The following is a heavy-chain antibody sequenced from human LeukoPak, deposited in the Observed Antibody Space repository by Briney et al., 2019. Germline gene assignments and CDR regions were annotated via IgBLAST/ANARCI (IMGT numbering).Heavy chain of an antibody. Sequence: PSETLSLTCTVSGGSISSSSYYWGWIRQPPGKGLEWIGSIYYSGSTYYNPSLKSRVTISVDTSKNQLSLKLSSVTAADTAVYYCATRYDSSGYYYGGFDYWGQGTLVTVSS. D-gene: IGHD3-22*01. CDR2: IYYSGST. V-gene: IGHV4-39*01. CDR3: ATRYDSSGYYYGGFDY. J-gene: IGHJ4*02. CDR1: GGSISSSSYY.